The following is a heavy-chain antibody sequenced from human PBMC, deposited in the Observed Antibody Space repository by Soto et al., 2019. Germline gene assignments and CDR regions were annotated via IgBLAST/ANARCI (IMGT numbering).Heavy chain of an antibody. Sequence: ASVKVSCKASGGTFSSYAISWVRQAPGQGLEWMGGIIPIFGTANYAQKFQGRVTITADESTSTAYMELSSLRSEDTAVYYCARSLTREYYYGMDVWGQGTTVTVSS. CDR2: IIPIFGTA. J-gene: IGHJ6*02. V-gene: IGHV1-69*13. CDR1: GGTFSSYA. D-gene: IGHD1-1*01. CDR3: ARSLTREYYYGMDV.